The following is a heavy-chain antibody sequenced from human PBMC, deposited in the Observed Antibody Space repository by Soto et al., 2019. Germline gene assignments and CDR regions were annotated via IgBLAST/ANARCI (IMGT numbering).Heavy chain of an antibody. CDR1: GGSISSGGYY. V-gene: IGHV4-31*03. D-gene: IGHD4-17*01. Sequence: SETLSLTCTVSGGSISSGGYYWSWIRQHPGKGLEWIGYIYYSGSTYYNPSLKSRVTISVDTSKNQLSLKLSSVTAADTAVYYCARGLYGYPYWYFDLWGRGTLVTVSS. J-gene: IGHJ2*01. CDR3: ARGLYGYPYWYFDL. CDR2: IYYSGST.